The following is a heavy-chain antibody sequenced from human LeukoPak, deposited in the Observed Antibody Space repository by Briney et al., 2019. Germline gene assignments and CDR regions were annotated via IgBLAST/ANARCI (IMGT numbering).Heavy chain of an antibody. CDR1: GCSIRSGYY. CDR3: ARDRESSPWELLLDY. V-gene: IGHV4-38-2*02. Sequence: SETLSLTCAVSGCSIRSGYYWAWIRQPPGKGLEWTGSLHHTSSTYYNPSLKSRVTMSVDKSNNKFSLKLSSVTAADTALYYCARDRESSPWELLLDYWGQGILVTVSS. J-gene: IGHJ4*02. D-gene: IGHD1-26*01. CDR2: LHHTSST.